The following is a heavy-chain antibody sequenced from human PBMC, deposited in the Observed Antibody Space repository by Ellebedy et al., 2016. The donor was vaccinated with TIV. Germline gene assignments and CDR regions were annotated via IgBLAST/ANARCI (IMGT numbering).Heavy chain of an antibody. D-gene: IGHD1-1*01. Sequence: PGGSLRLSCSASGFTFSSYAMHWVRQAPGKGLEWVAVISYDGSNKYYADSVKGRFTISRDNSKNTLYLQMNSLRAEDTALYYCAKEGGNYWGQGTLVTVSS. V-gene: IGHV3-30-3*01. CDR1: GFTFSSYA. J-gene: IGHJ4*02. CDR3: AKEGGNY. CDR2: ISYDGSNK.